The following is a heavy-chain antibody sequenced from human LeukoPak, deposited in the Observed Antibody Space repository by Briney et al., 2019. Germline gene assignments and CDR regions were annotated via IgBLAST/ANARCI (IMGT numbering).Heavy chain of an antibody. CDR3: ARCNHDYSNYGPSGYYYGIDV. Sequence: SETLSLTCTVSGGSISSGDYYWSWIRQPPGKGLEWIGYIYYSGSTYYNPSLKSRVTISVDTSKNQFSLKLSSVTAADTAVYYCARCNHDYSNYGPSGYYYGIDVCGQGTTVTVSS. CDR2: IYYSGST. CDR1: GGSISSGDYY. J-gene: IGHJ6*02. V-gene: IGHV4-30-4*01. D-gene: IGHD4-11*01.